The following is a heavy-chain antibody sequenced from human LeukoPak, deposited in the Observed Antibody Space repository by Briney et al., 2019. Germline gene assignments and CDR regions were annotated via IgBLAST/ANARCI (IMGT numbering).Heavy chain of an antibody. CDR2: ISSSSSYI. CDR1: GFTFSSYS. CDR3: ARDYGLGYCSGGGCHKGVDY. V-gene: IGHV3-21*01. Sequence: GGSLRLSCAASGFTFSSYSMNWVRQAPGKGLEWVSSISSSSSYIHYADSVKGRFTISRDNAKNSLYLQMNSLRAEDTAVYYCARDYGLGYCSGGGCHKGVDYWGQGTLVTVSS. D-gene: IGHD2-15*01. J-gene: IGHJ4*02.